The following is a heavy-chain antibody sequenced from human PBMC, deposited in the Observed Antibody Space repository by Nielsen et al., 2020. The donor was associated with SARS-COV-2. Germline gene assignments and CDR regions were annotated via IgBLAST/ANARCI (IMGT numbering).Heavy chain of an antibody. Sequence: ASVKVSCKASGYTFTSYAMHWVRQAPGQRLEWMGWINAGNGNTKYSQKFQGRVTITRDTSASTAYMELSSLRSEDTAVYYCARDMGSSWYYGYWCQGTLFTVSS. J-gene: IGHJ4*02. CDR1: GYTFTSYA. CDR2: INAGNGNT. CDR3: ARDMGSSWYYGY. D-gene: IGHD6-13*01. V-gene: IGHV1-3*01.